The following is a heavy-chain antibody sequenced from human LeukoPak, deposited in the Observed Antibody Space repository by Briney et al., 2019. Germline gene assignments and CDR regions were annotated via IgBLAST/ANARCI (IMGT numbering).Heavy chain of an antibody. CDR2: IIPIFGTA. Sequence: GASVKVSCKASRGTFSSYAISWVRQAPGQGLEWMGGIIPIFGTANYAQKFQGRVTITADESTSTAYMELSSLRSEDTALYYCARGSSTILTDFDYWGQGTLVTVSS. CDR1: RGTFSSYA. CDR3: ARGSSTILTDFDY. D-gene: IGHD2-2*01. V-gene: IGHV1-69*01. J-gene: IGHJ4*02.